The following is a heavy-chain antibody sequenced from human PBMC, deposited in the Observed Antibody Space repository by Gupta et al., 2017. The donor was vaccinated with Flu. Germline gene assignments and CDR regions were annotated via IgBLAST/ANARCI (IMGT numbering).Heavy chain of an antibody. J-gene: IGHJ6*02. Sequence: QVQLQQWGAGLLKPSETLSLTCAVYGGSFSGYYWSWIRQPPGKGLEWIGEINHSGSTNYNPSLKSRGTRSVDTSKNQFSLKRSSVTAADTAVYYCARGRTIRFVEWGSRNYGMDVGGQGTTVTVSS. V-gene: IGHV4-34*01. CDR2: INHSGST. D-gene: IGHD3-3*01. CDR3: ARGRTIRFVEWGSRNYGMDV. CDR1: GGSFSGYY.